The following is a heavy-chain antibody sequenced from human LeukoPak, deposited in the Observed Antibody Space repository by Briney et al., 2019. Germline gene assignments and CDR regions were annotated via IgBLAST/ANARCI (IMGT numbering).Heavy chain of an antibody. CDR1: GFTFTTYA. Sequence: PGRSLRLSCAASGFTFTTYAMHWVRQAPGKGLEWVAVISYDGSNKYYADSVKGRFTISRDNSKNTLYLQMNSLRAEDTAVYYCARGGSSGWLGSFDYWGQGTLVTVSS. J-gene: IGHJ4*02. D-gene: IGHD6-19*01. CDR3: ARGGSSGWLGSFDY. V-gene: IGHV3-30*04. CDR2: ISYDGSNK.